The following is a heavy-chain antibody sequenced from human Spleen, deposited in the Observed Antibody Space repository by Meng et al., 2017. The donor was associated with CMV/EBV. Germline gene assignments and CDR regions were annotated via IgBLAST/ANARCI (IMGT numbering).Heavy chain of an antibody. D-gene: IGHD1-14*01. CDR3: ARAPIESGHGIDY. CDR2: IYHSGST. V-gene: IGHV4-59*01. J-gene: IGHJ4*02. CDR1: GGSISSYY. Sequence: SETLSLTCTVSGGSISSYYWSWIRQPPGKGLEWIGSIYHSGSTYYNPSLKSRVTISVDMSKNQFSLKLSSVTAAVTAAYYCARAPIESGHGIDYWGQGTLVTVSS.